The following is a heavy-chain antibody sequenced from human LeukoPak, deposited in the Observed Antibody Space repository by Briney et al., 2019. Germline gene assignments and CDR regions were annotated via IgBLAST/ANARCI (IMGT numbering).Heavy chain of an antibody. D-gene: IGHD3-22*01. CDR2: IYYSGST. Sequence: SETLSLTCTVSGGSISSSSYYWGWIRQPPGKGLEWIGSIYYSGSTYYNPSLKSRVTISVDTSKSQFSLKLSSVTAADTAVYYCARRPSGSADYYYYGMDVWGQGTTVTVSS. CDR1: GGSISSSSYY. CDR3: ARRPSGSADYYYYGMDV. J-gene: IGHJ6*02. V-gene: IGHV4-39*01.